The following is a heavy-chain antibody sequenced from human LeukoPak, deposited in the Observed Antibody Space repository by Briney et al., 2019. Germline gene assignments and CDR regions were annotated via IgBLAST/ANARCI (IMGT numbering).Heavy chain of an antibody. CDR3: ASDSGHNYGDIDF. CDR2: IDPNSGAT. D-gene: IGHD5-18*01. V-gene: IGHV1-2*06. J-gene: IGHJ4*02. Sequence: GASVKVSCKASGYTFTSYGISWVRQAPGQGLEWMGRIDPNSGATNYAQNFQGRVTMTRDTSIITADMELSRLRSDDTAVYYCASDSGHNYGDIDFWGQGTLVTVSS. CDR1: GYTFTSYG.